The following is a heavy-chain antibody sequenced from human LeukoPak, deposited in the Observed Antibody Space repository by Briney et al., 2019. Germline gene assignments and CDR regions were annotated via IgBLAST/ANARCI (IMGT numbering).Heavy chain of an antibody. CDR2: IYPGDSDT. V-gene: IGHV5-51*01. CDR1: GYSFTTYW. D-gene: IGHD1-26*01. J-gene: IGHJ4*02. Sequence: PGDSLKISCKGSGYSFTTYWIGWVRQMPGKGLEWMGTIYPGDSDTRYSPSFQGRVTISADKSISTAYLQWNSLQASDTAMYYCARGGIPGGNYYREHFDYWGQGTPVTVSS. CDR3: ARGGIPGGNYYREHFDY.